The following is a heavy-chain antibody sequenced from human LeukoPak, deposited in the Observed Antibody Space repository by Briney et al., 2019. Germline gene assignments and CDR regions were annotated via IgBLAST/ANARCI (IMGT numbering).Heavy chain of an antibody. V-gene: IGHV3-74*01. Sequence: GGSLRLSCAASGFTFSSYWMHWVRQAPGKGLVWVSHINSDGSSTSYADSVKGRFTISRDDAKNTLYLQMNSLRAEDTAVYYCARQAAAGPVDYWGQGTLVTVSS. CDR2: INSDGSST. CDR1: GFTFSSYW. D-gene: IGHD6-13*01. J-gene: IGHJ4*02. CDR3: ARQAAAGPVDY.